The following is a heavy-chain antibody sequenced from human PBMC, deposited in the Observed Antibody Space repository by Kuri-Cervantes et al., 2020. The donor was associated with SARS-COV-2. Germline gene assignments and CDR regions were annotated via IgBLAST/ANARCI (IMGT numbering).Heavy chain of an antibody. CDR2: IIPNLGVT. D-gene: IGHD6-19*01. CDR1: GVTFTRDT. J-gene: IGHJ4*02. Sequence: SVKVSCKASGVTFTRDTINWVRQAPGQGLEWMGRIIPNLGVTNYARKFQGRVTITADKSTNTAYMDLNSLTSEDTAVYYCARDRSAWPFDYWGQGTLVTISS. V-gene: IGHV1-69*04. CDR3: ARDRSAWPFDY.